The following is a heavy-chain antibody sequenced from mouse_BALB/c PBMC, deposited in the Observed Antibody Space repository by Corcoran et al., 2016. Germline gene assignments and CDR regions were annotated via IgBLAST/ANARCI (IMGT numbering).Heavy chain of an antibody. J-gene: IGHJ4*01. CDR1: GYTFTTAG. CDR3: ARGHGNSLYYAMDY. CDR2: INTHSGVP. D-gene: IGHD2-1*01. Sequence: QIQLVQSGPELKKPGETVRISCKASGYTFTTAGMQRVQKMPGKGLKWIGWINTHSGVPKYAEDFKGRFAFSLETSASTAYLQISNLKNEDTATYFCARGHGNSLYYAMDYWGQGTSVTVSS. V-gene: IGHV9-4*02.